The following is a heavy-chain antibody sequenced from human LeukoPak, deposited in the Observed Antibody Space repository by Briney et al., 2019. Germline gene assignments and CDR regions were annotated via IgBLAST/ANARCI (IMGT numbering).Heavy chain of an antibody. Sequence: GGSLRLSCAASGFTFSSYGMHWVRQAPGKGLEWVAFIRYDGSNKYYADSVKGRFTISRDNSKNTLYLQMNSLRAEDTAVYYCAKAHGDYARVWLDYWGQGTLVTVSS. J-gene: IGHJ4*02. CDR3: AKAHGDYARVWLDY. CDR2: IRYDGSNK. D-gene: IGHD4-17*01. CDR1: GFTFSSYG. V-gene: IGHV3-30*02.